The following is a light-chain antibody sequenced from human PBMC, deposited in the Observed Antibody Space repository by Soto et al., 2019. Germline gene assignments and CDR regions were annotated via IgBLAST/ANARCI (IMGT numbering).Light chain of an antibody. J-gene: IGLJ3*02. CDR2: DSV. CDR3: GTWDNSLSAWV. V-gene: IGLV1-51*01. CDR1: SSNIGHSS. Sequence: QSVLTQPPSVSAAPGQKVTISCSGTSSNIGHSSVFWYRQLPGTAPKLVIFDSVNRPSGIPDRFSGSKSGTSATLGVTGLQTGDEADYYCGTWDNSLSAWVFGGGTKLTVL.